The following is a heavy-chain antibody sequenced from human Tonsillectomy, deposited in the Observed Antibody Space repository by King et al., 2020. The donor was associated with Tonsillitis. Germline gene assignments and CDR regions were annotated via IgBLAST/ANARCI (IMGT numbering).Heavy chain of an antibody. V-gene: IGHV1-18*01. J-gene: IGHJ6*02. CDR1: GYTFTSYG. Sequence: QLVQSGAEVKKPGASVKVSCKASGYTFTSYGISWVRQAPGQGLEWMGWISAYNGNTNYAQKLQGRVTMTTDTSTNTADMELRSMRSDDTAVYYCARDPGQPAEGYYYYVMDVWGQGTTVTVSS. CDR2: ISAYNGNT. D-gene: IGHD1-14*01. CDR3: ARDPGQPAEGYYYYVMDV.